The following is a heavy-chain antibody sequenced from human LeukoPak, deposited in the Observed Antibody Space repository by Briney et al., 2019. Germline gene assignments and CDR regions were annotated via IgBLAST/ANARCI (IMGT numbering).Heavy chain of an antibody. J-gene: IGHJ5*02. CDR1: GYSISSGYY. CDR2: IYHSGST. V-gene: IGHV4-38-2*01. D-gene: IGHD3-3*01. CDR3: ARHRVGSGDTYYDFWSGYSGFDP. Sequence: SETLSLTCAVSGYSISSGYYWGWVRQPPGKGLEWIGSIYHSGSTYYNPSLKSRVTISVDTSKNQFSLKLSSVTAADTAVYYCARHRVGSGDTYYDFWSGYSGFDPWGQGTLVTVSS.